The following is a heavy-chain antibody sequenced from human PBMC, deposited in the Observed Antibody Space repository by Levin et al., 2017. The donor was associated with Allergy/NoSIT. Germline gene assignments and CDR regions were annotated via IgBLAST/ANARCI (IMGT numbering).Heavy chain of an antibody. CDR2: ISYDGSNK. V-gene: IGHV3-30*18. CDR3: AKVYCGGDCSTVGFDY. D-gene: IGHD2-21*02. Sequence: GESLKISCAASGFTFSSYGMHWVRQAPGKGLEWVAVISYDGSNKYYADSVKGRFTISRDNSKNTLYLQMNSLRAEDTAVYYCAKVYCGGDCSTVGFDYWGQGTLVTVSS. J-gene: IGHJ4*02. CDR1: GFTFSSYG.